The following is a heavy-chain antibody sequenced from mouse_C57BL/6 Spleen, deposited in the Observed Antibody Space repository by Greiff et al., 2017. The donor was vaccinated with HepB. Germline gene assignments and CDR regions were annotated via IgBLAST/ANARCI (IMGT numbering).Heavy chain of an antibody. CDR1: GFSLTSYG. CDR2: IWRGGST. D-gene: IGHD2-5*01. J-gene: IGHJ1*03. CDR3: AYYSNYGYFDV. V-gene: IGHV2-5*01. Sequence: VQRVESGPGLVQPSQSLSITCTVSGFSLTSYGVHWVRQSPGKGLEWLGVIWRGGSTDYNAAVMSRLSITKDNSKSQVFFKRNSLQADDTAIYYCAYYSNYGYFDVWGTGTTVTVSS.